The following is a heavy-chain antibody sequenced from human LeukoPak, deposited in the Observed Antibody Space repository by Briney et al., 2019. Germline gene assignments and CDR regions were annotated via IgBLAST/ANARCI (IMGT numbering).Heavy chain of an antibody. CDR1: GFTVSSYY. J-gene: IGHJ4*02. Sequence: GGSLRLSCAASGFTVSSYYMSWVRQAPGKGLEWVSVIYSGGSTYYADSVKGRFLISRDNSKNTLYLQMNSLRAEDTAVYYCARDLDGSGNNWGQGTLVTVSS. D-gene: IGHD3-10*01. V-gene: IGHV3-66*01. CDR2: IYSGGST. CDR3: ARDLDGSGNN.